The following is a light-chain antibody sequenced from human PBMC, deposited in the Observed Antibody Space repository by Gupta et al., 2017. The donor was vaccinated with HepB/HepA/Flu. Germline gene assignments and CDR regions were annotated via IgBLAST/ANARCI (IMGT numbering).Light chain of an antibody. CDR3: QQDHTLIT. J-gene: IGKJ4*01. CDR1: QDIRNY. V-gene: IGKV1-33*01. CDR2: DAS. Sequence: DIQMTQSPSSLSASVGDRVTITCQASQDIRNYLNWYQQKPGEAPNLLIYDASNLQTGVPSRFSGSGSGXDFTFTXSRRQYEDIAEYYWQQDHTLITFGXGTKVEIK.